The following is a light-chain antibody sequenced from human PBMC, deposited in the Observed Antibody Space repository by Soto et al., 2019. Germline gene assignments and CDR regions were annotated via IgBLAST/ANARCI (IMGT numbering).Light chain of an antibody. V-gene: IGKV3-20*01. CDR3: QQYINWPPTYT. J-gene: IGKJ2*01. Sequence: EIVLTQSPGSLSLSPGERATLSCRASQSLRRSSLAWYQQKPGQAPRLLIYDVSTRATGIPDRFSGSGSGTDFTLTISRLEPEDFAVYYCQQYINWPPTYTFGQGTKLEIK. CDR1: QSLRRSS. CDR2: DVS.